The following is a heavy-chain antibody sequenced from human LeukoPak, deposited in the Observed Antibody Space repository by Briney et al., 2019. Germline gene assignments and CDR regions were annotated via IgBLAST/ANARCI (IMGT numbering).Heavy chain of an antibody. CDR3: AKAYGGNSGAFDL. J-gene: IGHJ3*01. Sequence: GGSLRLSCAASGFIFSSYGMHWVRQAPGKGLEWVAFIRDSGTNKYHADSVEGRLTISRDNSKNTLYLEMNSLRDDDTAVYYCAKAYGGNSGAFDLWGQGTMVIVSS. CDR2: IRDSGTNK. V-gene: IGHV3-30*02. CDR1: GFIFSSYG. D-gene: IGHD4-23*01.